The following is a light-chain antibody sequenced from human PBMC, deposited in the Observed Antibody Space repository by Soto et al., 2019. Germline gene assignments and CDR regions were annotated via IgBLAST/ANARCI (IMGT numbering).Light chain of an antibody. CDR3: CSYAGYYSWV. CDR2: DVA. J-gene: IGLJ3*02. V-gene: IGLV2-11*01. Sequence: QSALTQSRSVSGSPGQSVTISCTGTSSDVGNYIYVSWYQQYPGQAPKLILYDVAKRPSGVPDRFSGSKSGNTASLTISGLQVEDEADYYCCSYAGYYSWVFGGGTKLTVL. CDR1: SSDVGNYIY.